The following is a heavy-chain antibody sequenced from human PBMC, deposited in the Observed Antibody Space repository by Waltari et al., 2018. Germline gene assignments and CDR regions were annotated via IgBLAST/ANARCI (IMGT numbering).Heavy chain of an antibody. J-gene: IGHJ6*03. CDR2: IYYSGST. D-gene: IGHD6-6*01. CDR3: ARARYYYYMDV. V-gene: IGHV4-59*01. CDR1: GGSISSYY. Sequence: QVQLRESGPGLVKPSETLSLTCTVSGGSISSYYWSWIRQPPGKGLEWIGYIYYSGSTNYNPPLKSRVTISVDTSKNQFSLKLSSVTAADTAVYYCARARYYYYMDVWGKGTTVTVSS.